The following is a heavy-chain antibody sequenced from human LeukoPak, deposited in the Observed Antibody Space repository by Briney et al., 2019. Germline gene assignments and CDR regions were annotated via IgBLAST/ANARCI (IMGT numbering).Heavy chain of an antibody. D-gene: IGHD2-21*02. V-gene: IGHV4-39*01. J-gene: IGHJ4*02. Sequence: PSETLSLTCTVSGGSISSSSYYWGWIRQPPGTGLEWIGSIYYSGSTYYNPSLKSRVTISVDTSKNQFSLKLSSVTAADTAVYYCARVAVGGCGGDWADCWDYWGQGTLVTVSS. CDR3: ARVAVGGCGGDWADCWDY. CDR2: IYYSGST. CDR1: GGSISSSSYY.